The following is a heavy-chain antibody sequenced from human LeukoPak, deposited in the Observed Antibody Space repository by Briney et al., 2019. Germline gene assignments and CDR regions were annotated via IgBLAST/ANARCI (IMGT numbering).Heavy chain of an antibody. J-gene: IGHJ4*02. CDR1: GGSISSSNW. V-gene: IGHV4-4*02. CDR2: IYHSGST. CDR3: ARRNDFWSGYYLI. D-gene: IGHD3-3*01. Sequence: SETLSLTCAVSGGSISSSNWWSWVRQPPGKGLEWIGEIYHSGSTNYNPSLKSRVTISVDKSKNQFSLKLSSVTAADTAVYYCARRNDFWSGYYLIWGQGTLVTVSS.